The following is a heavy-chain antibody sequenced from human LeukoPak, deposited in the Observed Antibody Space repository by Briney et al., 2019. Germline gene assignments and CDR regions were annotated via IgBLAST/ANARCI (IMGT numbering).Heavy chain of an antibody. D-gene: IGHD3-10*01. CDR2: ISAYNGNT. J-gene: IGHJ4*02. CDR3: ARDGSAGYHY. CDR1: GYTFTGYY. Sequence: ASVKVSCKASGYTFTGYYIHWVRRAPGQGLEWMGWISAYNGNTNYAQKLQGRVTMATDTSTSTAYMELRSLRSDDTAVYYCARDGSAGYHYWGQGTLVTVSS. V-gene: IGHV1-18*04.